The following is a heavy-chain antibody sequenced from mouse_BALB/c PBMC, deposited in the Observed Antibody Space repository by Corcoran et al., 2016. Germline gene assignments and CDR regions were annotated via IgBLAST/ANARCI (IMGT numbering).Heavy chain of an antibody. CDR2: IDPANGNT. CDR3: AYRYYAMDY. J-gene: IGHJ4*01. CDR1: GFNIKDTS. Sequence: EVQLQQSGAELVKPGASVKLSCTASGFNIKDTSMHWVKQRPEQGLEWIGRIDPANGNTKYDPKFQGKATITADTSSNTAYLQLSSLTSEDTAVYYCAYRYYAMDYWGQGTSVTVSS. V-gene: IGHV14-3*02.